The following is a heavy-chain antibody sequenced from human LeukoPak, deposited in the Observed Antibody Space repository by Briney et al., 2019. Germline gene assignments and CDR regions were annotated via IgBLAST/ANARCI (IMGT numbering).Heavy chain of an antibody. D-gene: IGHD2-21*01. Sequence: PGGSLRLSCAASGFTFSSYWMHWVRRAPGKGLVWVARINSDGRSTSYPDSVKGQFTISRDNAKNTLYLQMNSLRAEDTAVYYCVRDVWGDRDSYFDFWGQGTLVTVSS. CDR1: GFTFSSYW. CDR3: VRDVWGDRDSYFDF. CDR2: INSDGRST. V-gene: IGHV3-74*01. J-gene: IGHJ4*02.